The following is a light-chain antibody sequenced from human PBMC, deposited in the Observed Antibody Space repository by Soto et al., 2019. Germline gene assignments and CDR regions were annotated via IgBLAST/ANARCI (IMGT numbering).Light chain of an antibody. CDR3: HQRGNWPLT. J-gene: IGKJ4*01. V-gene: IGKV3-11*01. Sequence: EIVLTQSPATLSLSPGERATLSCRASQSVSSYLAWYQQKPGQAPRLLIYYASNRATGIPARFSGSGSGTDVTLTISSLEPEDFAVYYCHQRGNWPLTFGGGTKVEIK. CDR2: YAS. CDR1: QSVSSY.